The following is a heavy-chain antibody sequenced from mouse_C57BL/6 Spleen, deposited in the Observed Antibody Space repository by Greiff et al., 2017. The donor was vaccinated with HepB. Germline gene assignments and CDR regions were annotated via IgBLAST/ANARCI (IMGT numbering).Heavy chain of an antibody. CDR1: GYTFTSYW. Sequence: QVQLQQPGAELVMPGASVKLSCKASGYTFTSYWMHWVKQRPGQGLEWIGEIDPSDSYTNYNQKFKGKSTLTVDKSSSTAYMQLSSLTSEDSAVYYCARSGYGYQFAYWGQGTLITVSA. V-gene: IGHV1-69*01. J-gene: IGHJ3*01. CDR2: IDPSDSYT. CDR3: ARSGYGYQFAY. D-gene: IGHD2-2*01.